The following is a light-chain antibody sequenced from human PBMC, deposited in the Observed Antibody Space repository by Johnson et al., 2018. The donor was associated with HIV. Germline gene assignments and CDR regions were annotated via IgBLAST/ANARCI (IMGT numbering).Light chain of an antibody. CDR3: GTWDSSLSVYV. V-gene: IGLV1-51*02. CDR1: SSNIGNNY. CDR2: ENN. Sequence: SMLTQSPSVSAAPGQKVTISCSGSSSNIGNNYVSWYQQFPGTAPKLLIYENNKRPSGIPDRFSGSKSGTSVTLDITGLQTGDEADDYCGTWDSSLSVYVFGTGTKVTVL. J-gene: IGLJ1*01.